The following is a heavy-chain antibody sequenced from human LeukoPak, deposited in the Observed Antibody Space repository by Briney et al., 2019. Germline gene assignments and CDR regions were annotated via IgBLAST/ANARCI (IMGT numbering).Heavy chain of an antibody. CDR1: EFSFSSYS. D-gene: IGHD5-18*01. V-gene: IGHV3-21*01. J-gene: IGHJ4*02. CDR3: ARVGYSYGQFDY. CDR2: ISSSSSYI. Sequence: GRSLRLSCAASEFSFSSYSMNWVRQAPGKGLEWVSSISSSSSYIYYADSVKGRFTISRDNAKNSLYLEMNSLRAEDTAVYCCARVGYSYGQFDYWGQGTLVIVSS.